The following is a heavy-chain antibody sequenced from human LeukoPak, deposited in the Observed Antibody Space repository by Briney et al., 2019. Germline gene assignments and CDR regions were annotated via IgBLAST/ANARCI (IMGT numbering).Heavy chain of an antibody. Sequence: SETLSLTCTVSGYSISSGYYWGWIRQPPGKGLGWIGSIYHSGSTYYNPSLKSRVTISVDTSKNQFSLKLSSVTAADTAVYYCARGVGYYDSSGYYGEVDYWGQGTLVTVSS. CDR1: GYSISSGYY. J-gene: IGHJ4*02. CDR3: ARGVGYYDSSGYYGEVDY. CDR2: IYHSGST. D-gene: IGHD3-22*01. V-gene: IGHV4-38-2*02.